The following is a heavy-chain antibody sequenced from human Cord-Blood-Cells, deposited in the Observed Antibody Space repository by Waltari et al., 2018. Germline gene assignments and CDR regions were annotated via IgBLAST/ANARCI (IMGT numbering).Heavy chain of an antibody. J-gene: IGHJ6*03. CDR3: ARRGASSGYYYYYYYYMDV. CDR2: VSAYNGNT. D-gene: IGHD3-22*01. Sequence: QVQLVQSGAEVKKPGASVKVSCKASGYTFTSYGISWVRQAPGQGLEWMGWVSAYNGNTNYAQNLQGRVTMTTDTSTSTAYMELRSLRSDDTAVYYCARRGASSGYYYYYYYYMDVWGKGTTVTVSS. CDR1: GYTFTSYG. V-gene: IGHV1-18*04.